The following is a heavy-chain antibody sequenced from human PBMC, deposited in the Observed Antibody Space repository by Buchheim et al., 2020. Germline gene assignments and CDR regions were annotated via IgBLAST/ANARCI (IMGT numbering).Heavy chain of an antibody. V-gene: IGHV3-23*01. CDR1: GFTFSNSA. CDR3: AKEEVPNDY. Sequence: EAQLLESGGGLVQPGGSLRLSCAVSGFTFSNSAMTWVRQAPGKGLEWVSAISRSGDTTYYADSVMGRFTISSDPSKNTLYLQMNSLRVDDTAVYYCAKEEVPNDYWGLGTL. J-gene: IGHJ4*02. CDR2: ISRSGDTT.